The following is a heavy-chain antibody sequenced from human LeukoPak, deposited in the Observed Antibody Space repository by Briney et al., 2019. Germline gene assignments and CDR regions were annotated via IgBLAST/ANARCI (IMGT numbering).Heavy chain of an antibody. CDR3: ARGLCGGDCYSD. V-gene: IGHV3-21*01. D-gene: IGHD2-21*02. Sequence: GGSLRLSCAASGFTFSTYHMNWVREAPGKGLEWVSSISTTSSYIYYSDSARGRFTISRDNAKNSLYLQMNSLRAEDTAVYYCARGLCGGDCYSDWGPGTLVTVSS. CDR2: ISTTSSYI. CDR1: GFTFSTYH. J-gene: IGHJ4*02.